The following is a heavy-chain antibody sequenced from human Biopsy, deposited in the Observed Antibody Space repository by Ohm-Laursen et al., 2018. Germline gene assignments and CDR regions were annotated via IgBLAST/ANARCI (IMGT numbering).Heavy chain of an antibody. CDR2: ISDSGGST. J-gene: IGHJ4*02. CDR1: GFTFSSYA. Sequence: SLRLSCAASGFTFSSYAMHWVRQAPGKGLEWVSGISDSGGSTYYADSVKGRFTISRDNSKNTLYLEMNSLRAEDTAIYYCAKARSGSSNSCYNYWGQGTLVIVSS. CDR3: AKARSGSSNSCYNY. V-gene: IGHV3-23*01. D-gene: IGHD2-2*02.